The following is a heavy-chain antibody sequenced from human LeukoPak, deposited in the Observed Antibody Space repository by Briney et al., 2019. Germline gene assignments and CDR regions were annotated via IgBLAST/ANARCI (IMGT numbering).Heavy chain of an antibody. V-gene: IGHV3-23*01. D-gene: IGHD3-9*01. J-gene: IGHJ4*02. Sequence: GGSLRLSCAASGFTCSSYAMSWVRQAPGKGLEWVSLISGSGGSTYYADSVKGRFTISRDNPKNTLYLQMNSLRAEDTAVYYCAKFLTGYKVFDYWGQGTLVTVSS. CDR2: ISGSGGST. CDR3: AKFLTGYKVFDY. CDR1: GFTCSSYA.